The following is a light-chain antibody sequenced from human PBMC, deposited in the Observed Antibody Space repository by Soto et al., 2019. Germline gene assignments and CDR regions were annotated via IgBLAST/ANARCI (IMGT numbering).Light chain of an antibody. Sequence: QSALTQPASVSGSPGQSITISCTGTSSDVGGYNYVSWYQQHPGKAPKLMIYEVSNRPSGVSNRFSGSKSGNTASLTISGIQSEDEADYYCSSYTSGRTGVFGGGTKVTVL. CDR2: EVS. CDR1: SSDVGGYNY. CDR3: SSYTSGRTGV. J-gene: IGLJ3*02. V-gene: IGLV2-14*01.